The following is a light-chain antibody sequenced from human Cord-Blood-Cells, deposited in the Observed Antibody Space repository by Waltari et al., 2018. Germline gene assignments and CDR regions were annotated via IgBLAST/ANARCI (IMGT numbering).Light chain of an antibody. CDR2: DAS. CDR3: QQYDNLPYT. J-gene: IGKJ2*01. Sequence: DIQMPQSLSSLSASVGDSVTITCQASQDISNYLIWYQQKPGNTPQLLIYDASNLETGVTSRFSGSGSGTDFTFTISSLQPEDIATYYCQQYDNLPYTFGQGTKLEIK. V-gene: IGKV1-33*01. CDR1: QDISNY.